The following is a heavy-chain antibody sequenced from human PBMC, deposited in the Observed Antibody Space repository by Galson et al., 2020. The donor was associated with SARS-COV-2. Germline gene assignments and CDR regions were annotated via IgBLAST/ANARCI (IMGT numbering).Heavy chain of an antibody. Sequence: GGSLRLSCSASGFNLSDYAMHWVRQTPGKGLAYLSAMSPNGGTSFYADSVNCRFTMSRDNSENMFYLQMTALRLEDTAFYYCLSYSSTRQNHWGQGTLVTVSS. D-gene: IGHD2-2*01. CDR3: LSYSSTRQNH. V-gene: IGHV3-64D*06. CDR2: MSPNGGTS. J-gene: IGHJ5*02. CDR1: GFNLSDYA.